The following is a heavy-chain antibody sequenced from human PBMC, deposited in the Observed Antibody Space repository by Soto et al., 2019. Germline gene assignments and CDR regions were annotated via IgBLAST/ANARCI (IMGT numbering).Heavy chain of an antibody. D-gene: IGHD3-22*01. V-gene: IGHV3-30*18. CDR3: AKQGRVQGSGYYFDY. CDR2: ISYDGSNK. CDR1: GFTFSDYG. Sequence: GGSLRLSCAASGFTFSDYGMHWVCQAPGKGLELVAVISYDGSNKYYADSVKGRFTISRDNSKNTLYLQMSSLRAEDTAVYYCAKQGRVQGSGYYFDYWGQGTLVTVSS. J-gene: IGHJ4*02.